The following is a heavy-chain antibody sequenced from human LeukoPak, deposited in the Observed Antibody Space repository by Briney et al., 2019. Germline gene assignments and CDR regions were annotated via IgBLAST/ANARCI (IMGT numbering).Heavy chain of an antibody. D-gene: IGHD6-13*01. CDR2: MNPNSGYT. CDR3: ARGITAGYDY. J-gene: IGHJ4*02. Sequence: ASVKVSCKASGYTFSSFDINWVRQATGQGREWMGWMNPNSGYTDYAQRFQGRVTMTRDTSINTAYMELSSLTSEDTAVYYWARGITAGYDYWGQGSLVTVSS. V-gene: IGHV1-8*01. CDR1: GYTFSSFD.